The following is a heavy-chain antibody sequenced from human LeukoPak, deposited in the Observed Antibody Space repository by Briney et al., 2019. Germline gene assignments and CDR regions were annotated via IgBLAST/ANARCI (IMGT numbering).Heavy chain of an antibody. CDR1: GGSISSYS. D-gene: IGHD4-17*01. CDR2: VYYSGTT. CDR3: AREEYGDYVGY. V-gene: IGHV4-59*01. J-gene: IGHJ4*02. Sequence: SGTLSLTCTVSGGSISSYSWSSIRQPPGKRLEWIGYVYYSGTTNYNPSLRSRVTISVDTSKNQFSLKLNSVTAADTAVYYCAREEYGDYVGYWGQGTLVTVAS.